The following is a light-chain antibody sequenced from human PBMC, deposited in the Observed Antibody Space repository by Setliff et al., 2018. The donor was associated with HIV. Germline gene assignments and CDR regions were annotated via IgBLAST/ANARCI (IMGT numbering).Light chain of an antibody. CDR2: EVS. V-gene: IGLV2-23*02. J-gene: IGLJ2*01. Sequence: QSALTQPASVSGSPGQSITISCTGTSSDVGSYNLVSWYQQHPDKAPKVMIYEVSKRPSGVSNRFSGSKSGNTASLTISGLQAEDEADYYCCSFAGSSTHVVFGGGTKGTV. CDR3: CSFAGSSTHVV. CDR1: SSDVGSYNL.